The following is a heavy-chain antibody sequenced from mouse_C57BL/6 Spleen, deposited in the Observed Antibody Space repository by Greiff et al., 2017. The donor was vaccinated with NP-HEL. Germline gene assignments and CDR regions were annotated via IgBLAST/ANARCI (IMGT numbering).Heavy chain of an antibody. Sequence: EVQLQQSGPGLVKPSQSLFLTCSVTGYSISSGYYWTWIRQFPGNKLDWLGYLSYDGSNNYNPSLKHLISITRDTSRNQFFLKLNSVTTEDTATFYCAREKTAQATYYAMDYWGKGTSGTVSS. CDR1: GYSISSGYY. D-gene: IGHD3-2*02. J-gene: IGHJ4*01. V-gene: IGHV3-6*01. CDR2: LSYDGSN. CDR3: AREKTAQATYYAMDY.